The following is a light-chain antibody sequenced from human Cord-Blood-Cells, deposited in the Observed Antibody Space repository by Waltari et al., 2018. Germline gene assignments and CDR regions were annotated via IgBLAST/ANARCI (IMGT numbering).Light chain of an antibody. V-gene: IGKV3-20*01. CDR2: GAS. CDR3: QQYGSSPYT. CDR1: QSVSSSY. Sequence: IVLTQSPGTMPLAPGARATLSCRASQSVSSSYLAWYQQKPGQYPRLLIYGASSRATGIPDRFSGSGSGTDFTLTISRLEPEDFAVYYCQQYGSSPYTFGQGTKLEIK. J-gene: IGKJ2*01.